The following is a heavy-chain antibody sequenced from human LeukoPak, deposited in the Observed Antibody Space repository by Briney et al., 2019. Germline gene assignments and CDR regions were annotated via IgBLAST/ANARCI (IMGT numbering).Heavy chain of an antibody. J-gene: IGHJ4*02. V-gene: IGHV3-21*01. CDR3: ARDYKAAFDY. CDR1: GFTLSSYR. Sequence: GGSLRLSCAAYGFTLSSYRMNWVSQAAGEGMEWVSSISSSSSYIYYADSVKGRFTISRDNAKNSLYLQMNSLRAEDTAAYYCARDYKAAFDYWGQGTLVTVSS. D-gene: IGHD5-24*01. CDR2: ISSSSSYI.